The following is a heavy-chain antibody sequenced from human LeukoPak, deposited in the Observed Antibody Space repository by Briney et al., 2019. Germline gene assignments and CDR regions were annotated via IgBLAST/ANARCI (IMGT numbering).Heavy chain of an antibody. Sequence: KPSETLSLTCAVYGGSFSGYYWSWIRQPPGKGLEWIGEINHSGSTNYNPSLKSRVTISVDTSKNQFSLKLSSVTAADTAVYYCARGRSTGYFDWSPPLYYYYGMDVWGKGTTVTVSS. J-gene: IGHJ6*04. CDR3: ARGRSTGYFDWSPPLYYYYGMDV. D-gene: IGHD3-9*01. CDR1: GGSFSGYY. CDR2: INHSGST. V-gene: IGHV4-34*01.